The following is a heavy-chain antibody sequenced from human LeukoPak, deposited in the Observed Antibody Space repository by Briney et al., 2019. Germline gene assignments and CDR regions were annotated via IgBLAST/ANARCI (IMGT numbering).Heavy chain of an antibody. J-gene: IGHJ4*02. V-gene: IGHV1-18*01. CDR3: ARDETSTDDY. Sequence: WASVKVSCKTSGYTFSNFGINWVRQAPGQGLEWMGWISGNNDNPNYGQKFQGRFTVTTDSSTSTAYMELRNLRFDDTAVYYCARDETSTDDYWGQGTLVTVSS. CDR2: ISGNNDNP. D-gene: IGHD2-2*01. CDR1: GYTFSNFG.